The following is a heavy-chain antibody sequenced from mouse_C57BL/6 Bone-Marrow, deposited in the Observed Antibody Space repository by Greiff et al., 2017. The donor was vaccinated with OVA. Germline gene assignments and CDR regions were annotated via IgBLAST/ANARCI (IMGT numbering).Heavy chain of an antibody. J-gene: IGHJ3*01. CDR1: GYAFTNYL. V-gene: IGHV1-54*01. CDR2: INPGSGGT. Sequence: QVQLRQSGAELVRPGTSVKVSCKASGYAFTNYLIEWVKQRPGQGLEWIGVINPGSGGTNYNEKFKGKATLTADKSYSTAYMQLISLSSEDSAVYFCPRDCGKKAWFAYWGQGTLVTVSA. CDR3: PRDCGKKAWFAY. D-gene: IGHD4-1*01.